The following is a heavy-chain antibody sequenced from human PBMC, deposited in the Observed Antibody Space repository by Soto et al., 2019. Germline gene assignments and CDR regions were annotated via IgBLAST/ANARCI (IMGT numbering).Heavy chain of an antibody. Sequence: LRLACAASGFSFSSDSIGSVRQAPGKGLEWRAXIXRXXXVXSXAXSXXXXFTVSRNTSKNTVFLQMNRLRAEDTALYFCARDIDTTSHYDFFDYWGPGALVTVSS. CDR3: ARDIDTTSHYDFFDY. CDR2: IXRXXXVX. D-gene: IGHD3-22*01. J-gene: IGHJ4*02. V-gene: IGHV3-48*01. CDR1: GFSFSSDS.